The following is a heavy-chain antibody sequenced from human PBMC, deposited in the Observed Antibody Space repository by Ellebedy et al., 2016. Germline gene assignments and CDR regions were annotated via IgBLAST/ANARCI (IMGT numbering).Heavy chain of an antibody. CDR3: ARNLRRWD. J-gene: IGHJ4*02. CDR2: IYTTGHT. D-gene: IGHD6-13*01. V-gene: IGHV4-61*02. Sequence: SETLSLXXTVSGGSITSGSYYWSWIRQPAGKGLEWIGRIYTTGHTWYNPSLKSRVIMSIDTSKSHFSLNLTSVTAADTAVYYCARNLRRWDWGQGTLVTVSS. CDR1: GGSITSGSYY.